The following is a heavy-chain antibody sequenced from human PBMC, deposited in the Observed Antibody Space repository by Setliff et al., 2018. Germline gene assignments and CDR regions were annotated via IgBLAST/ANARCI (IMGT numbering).Heavy chain of an antibody. Sequence: SETLSLTCTVPGGSMSRISYYWGWIRQPPGKGLEWIGTIYDSGTTYYNPSLKSRVTISVDTSKNQFSLKLSSVTAADTGVYYCATCRYQVPYNHWGQGTLVTVSS. CDR1: GGSMSRISYY. D-gene: IGHD2-2*01. CDR2: IYDSGTT. CDR3: ATCRYQVPYNH. V-gene: IGHV4-39*01. J-gene: IGHJ5*02.